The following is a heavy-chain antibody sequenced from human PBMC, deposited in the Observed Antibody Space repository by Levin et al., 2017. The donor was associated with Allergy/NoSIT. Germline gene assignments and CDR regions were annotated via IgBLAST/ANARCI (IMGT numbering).Heavy chain of an antibody. D-gene: IGHD6-19*01. J-gene: IGHJ4*02. CDR2: ISAYNGNT. Sequence: GASVKVSCKASGYTFTSYGISWVRQAPGQGLEWMGWISAYNGNTNYAQKLQGRVTMTTDTSTSTAYMELRSLRSDDTAVYYCARDAGVQWLVQSFDYWGQGTLVTVSS. V-gene: IGHV1-18*01. CDR1: GYTFTSYG. CDR3: ARDAGVQWLVQSFDY.